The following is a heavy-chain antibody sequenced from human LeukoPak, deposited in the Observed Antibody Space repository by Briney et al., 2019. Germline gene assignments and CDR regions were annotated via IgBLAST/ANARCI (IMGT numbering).Heavy chain of an antibody. CDR3: ARETGGDYDY. V-gene: IGHV3-48*04. D-gene: IGHD4-17*01. Sequence: PGGSLRLSCAASGFTFSSYSMNWVRQAPGKGLEWVSYISSSSSTIYYADSVKGRFTISRDNAKDSLYLQMNSLRAEDTAVYYCARETGGDYDYWGQGTLVTVSS. CDR1: GFTFSSYS. J-gene: IGHJ4*02. CDR2: ISSSSSTI.